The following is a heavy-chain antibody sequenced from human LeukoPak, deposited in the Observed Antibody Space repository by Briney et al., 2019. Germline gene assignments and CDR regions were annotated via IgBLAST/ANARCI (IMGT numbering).Heavy chain of an antibody. CDR3: AKDRGFIAAAGSDY. D-gene: IGHD6-13*01. Sequence: GGSLRLSCAASGFTFSSYAMSWVRQAPGKGLEWVSAITGSSGVTYYADSVKGRFTISRDDSKNTLYLQMNSLRAEDTAVYYCAKDRGFIAAAGSDYWGQGTLVTVSS. CDR1: GFTFSSYA. CDR2: ITGSSGVT. V-gene: IGHV3-23*01. J-gene: IGHJ4*02.